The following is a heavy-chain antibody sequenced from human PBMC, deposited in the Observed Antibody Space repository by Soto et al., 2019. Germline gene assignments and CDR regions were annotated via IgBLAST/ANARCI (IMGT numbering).Heavy chain of an antibody. CDR2: ISSNGGST. CDR3: VKGQDSSSSVQIAYYYYGMDV. J-gene: IGHJ6*02. Sequence: PGGSLRLSCSASGFTFSSYAMHWVRQAPGKGLEYVSAISSNGGSTYYADSVKGRFTISRDNSKNTLYLQMSSLRAEDTAVYYCVKGQDSSSSVQIAYYYYGMDVWGQGTTVTVSS. V-gene: IGHV3-64D*08. CDR1: GFTFSSYA. D-gene: IGHD6-6*01.